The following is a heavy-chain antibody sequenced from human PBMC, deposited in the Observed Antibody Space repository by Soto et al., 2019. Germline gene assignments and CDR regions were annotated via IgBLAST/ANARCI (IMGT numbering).Heavy chain of an antibody. D-gene: IGHD6-6*01. CDR3: ARDAAARDYYGMDV. J-gene: IGHJ6*02. CDR2: INAGNGNT. V-gene: IGHV1-3*01. CDR1: GYTFTSYA. Sequence: QVQLVQSGAEVKKPGASVKVSCKASGYTFTSYAMHWVRQAPGQRLEWMGWINAGNGNTKYSQKFQGRVTITRDTSASTAYMELSSLRSEDTAVYYCARDAAARDYYGMDVWGQGITVTVSS.